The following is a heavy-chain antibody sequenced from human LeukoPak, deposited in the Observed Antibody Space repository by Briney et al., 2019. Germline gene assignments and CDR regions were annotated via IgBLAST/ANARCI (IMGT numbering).Heavy chain of an antibody. J-gene: IGHJ3*02. CDR2: ISYDGSNK. CDR1: GFTFSSYG. CDR3: AKEIGDGGAFDI. Sequence: GGSLRLSCAASGFTFSSYGMHWVRQAPGKGLEWVAVISYDGSNKYYADSVKGRFTISRDNSKNTLYLQMNSLRAEDTAVYYCAKEIGDGGAFDIWGQGTMVTVSS. V-gene: IGHV3-30*18. D-gene: IGHD3-16*01.